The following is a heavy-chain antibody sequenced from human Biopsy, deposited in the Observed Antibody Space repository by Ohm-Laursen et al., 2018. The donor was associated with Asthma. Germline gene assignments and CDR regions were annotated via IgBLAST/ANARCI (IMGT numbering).Heavy chain of an antibody. J-gene: IGHJ4*02. D-gene: IGHD3-16*01. CDR1: RFTYE. Sequence: SLRLSCTASRFTYEMHWVRQAPGKGLEWISYISSSGSSILYADSVKGRFTISRDNAKNSLHLQMNSLRAEDTAIYYCARDIAFGGVHDFWGQGTLVAVSS. CDR3: ARDIAFGGVHDF. CDR2: ISSSGSSI. V-gene: IGHV3-48*03.